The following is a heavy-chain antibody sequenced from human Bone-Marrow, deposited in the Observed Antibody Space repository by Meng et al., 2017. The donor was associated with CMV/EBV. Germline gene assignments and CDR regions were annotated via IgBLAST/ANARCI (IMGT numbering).Heavy chain of an antibody. CDR3: ARGETGVLFA. V-gene: IGHV6-1*01. Sequence: CPLSGDSVSSNSAAWNWIRQSSRGLEWLGRTRYRSKWSNEYAESVKSRVTINPDASKNHFSLQLNSVTPEDTAVYYCARGETGVLFAWGQGTLVTVSS. D-gene: IGHD3-10*01. CDR1: GDSVSSNSAA. CDR2: TRYRSKWSN. J-gene: IGHJ5*02.